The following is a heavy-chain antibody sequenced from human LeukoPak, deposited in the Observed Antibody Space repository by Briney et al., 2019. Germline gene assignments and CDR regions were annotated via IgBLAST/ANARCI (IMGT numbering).Heavy chain of an antibody. D-gene: IGHD3-10*01. J-gene: IGHJ4*02. CDR1: GYTFTGYY. Sequence: ASVKVSCKASGYTFTGYYMHWVRQAPGQGLEWMGWINPNSGGTNYAQKFQGWVTMTRDTSVSTAYMELSRLRSDDTAVYYCARGPKYGSGSYPFDYWGQGALVTVSS. CDR2: INPNSGGT. CDR3: ARGPKYGSGSYPFDY. V-gene: IGHV1-2*04.